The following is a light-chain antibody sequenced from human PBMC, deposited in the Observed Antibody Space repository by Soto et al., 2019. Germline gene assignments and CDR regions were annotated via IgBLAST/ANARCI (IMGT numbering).Light chain of an antibody. V-gene: IGLV1-44*01. CDR1: SSNIGSNT. J-gene: IGLJ1*01. Sequence: QSVLTQPPSASGTPGQRVTISCSGSSSNIGSNTVNWYQQLPGTAPKLLIYSNNQRPSGVPDRFSGSESGTSASLAISGLQSEEEADYYCAAWDDSLNGYVFGTGTKVTVL. CDR3: AAWDDSLNGYV. CDR2: SNN.